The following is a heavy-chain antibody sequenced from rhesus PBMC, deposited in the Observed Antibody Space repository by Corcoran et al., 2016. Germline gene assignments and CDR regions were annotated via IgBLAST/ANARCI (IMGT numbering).Heavy chain of an antibody. Sequence: QVQLQESGPGLVKPSETLSLTCAVSGGSISSYNWWNWIRQPPGKGLEWIGSIYSNTETTNYNPSHKNRVTTSKDTSKNQFSLKRSSVTAADTAAYYCARESYGLEYWGQGVLVTVSS. J-gene: IGHJ4*01. CDR1: GGSISSYNW. CDR3: ARESYGLEY. V-gene: IGHV4S12*01. CDR2: IYSNTETT. D-gene: IGHD5-36*01.